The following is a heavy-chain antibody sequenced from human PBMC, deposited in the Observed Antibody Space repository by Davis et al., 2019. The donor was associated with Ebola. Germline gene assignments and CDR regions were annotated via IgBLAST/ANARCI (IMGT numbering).Heavy chain of an antibody. CDR1: GYTFTSYG. CDR2: INPNSGGT. Sequence: ASVKVSCKASGYTFTSYGISWVRQAPGQGLEWMGWINPNSGGTNYAQKFQGRVTMTRDTSISTAYMELSRLRSEDTAVYYCAIKLEADAFDIWGQGTMVTVSS. J-gene: IGHJ3*02. D-gene: IGHD1-1*01. V-gene: IGHV1-2*02. CDR3: AIKLEADAFDI.